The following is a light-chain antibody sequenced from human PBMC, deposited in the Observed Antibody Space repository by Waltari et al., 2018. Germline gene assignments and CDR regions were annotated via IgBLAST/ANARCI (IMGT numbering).Light chain of an antibody. J-gene: IGKJ5*01. V-gene: IGKV2-30*01. CDR3: MQATHWPVT. CDR1: QTLVYTDGISY. CDR2: KVS. Sequence: VGLTQSPLSLPVTLGQPASISCRSSQTLVYTDGISYLNWFHQRPGQAPRRLISKVSNRDSGVPDRFSGSGSGTDFTLMISSVEADDVGVYFCMQATHWPVTFGQGTRLEIK.